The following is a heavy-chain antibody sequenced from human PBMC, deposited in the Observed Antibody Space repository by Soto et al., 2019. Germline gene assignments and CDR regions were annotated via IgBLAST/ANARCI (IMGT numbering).Heavy chain of an antibody. J-gene: IGHJ6*03. CDR2: IYPGDSDT. CDR1: GYSFTSYW. V-gene: IGHV5-51*01. CDR3: ARHESRDPNYYGSGSYYKAYYYYYMDV. Sequence: GESLKISCKGSGYSFTSYWIGWVRQMSGKGLEWMGIIYPGDSDTRYSPAFQGQVTISADKSISTAYMQWSSLKASDTAMYYCARHESRDPNYYGSGSYYKAYYYYYMDVWGKGTTVTVSS. D-gene: IGHD3-10*01.